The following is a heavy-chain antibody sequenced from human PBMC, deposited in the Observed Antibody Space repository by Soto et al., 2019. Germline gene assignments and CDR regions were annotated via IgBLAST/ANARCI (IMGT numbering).Heavy chain of an antibody. D-gene: IGHD6-13*01. J-gene: IGHJ4*02. CDR1: GGSISSYY. V-gene: IGHV4-59*01. CDR2: IYYSGST. Sequence: SETLSLTCTVSGGSISSYYWSWIRQPPGKGLEWIGYIYYSGSTNYNPSLKSRVTISVDTSKNQFSLKLSSVTAADTAVYYCARETYSSTLYYFDYWGRGTLVTVSS. CDR3: ARETYSSTLYYFDY.